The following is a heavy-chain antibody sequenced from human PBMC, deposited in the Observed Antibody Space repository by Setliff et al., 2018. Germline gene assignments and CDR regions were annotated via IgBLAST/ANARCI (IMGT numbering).Heavy chain of an antibody. CDR1: GYTFTAYY. Sequence: ASVKVSCKTSGYTFTAYYIYWVRQAPGHGLELMGRIHPNTGSTNYLQDFQGRVTITRDTSIYTVYMELTGLTSGDTAVYYCAKQGYSDSLYAFDVWGQGTVVTVS. D-gene: IGHD3-16*02. CDR2: IHPNTGST. CDR3: AKQGYSDSLYAFDV. V-gene: IGHV1-2*06. J-gene: IGHJ3*01.